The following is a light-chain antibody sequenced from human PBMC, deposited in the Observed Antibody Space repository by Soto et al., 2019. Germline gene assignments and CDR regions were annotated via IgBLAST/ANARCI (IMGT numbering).Light chain of an antibody. CDR1: VSDVGGYDY. CDR3: SSHTSGSTRV. J-gene: IGLJ1*01. V-gene: IGLV2-14*01. Sequence: SVLTQPASVSGSPGQSIAISCTGTVSDVGGYDYVSWYQQHPDKAPKLMIYEVTKRPSGVSNRFSGSKSGNTASLTISGLQPEDEADYYCSSHTSGSTRVFGSGTKLTVL. CDR2: EVT.